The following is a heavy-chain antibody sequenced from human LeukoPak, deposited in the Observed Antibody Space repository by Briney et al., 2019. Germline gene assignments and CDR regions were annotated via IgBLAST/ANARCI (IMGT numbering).Heavy chain of an antibody. Sequence: SETLSLTCTVSGGSISSSSYYWGWIRQPLGKGLGWIGSIYYSGSTNYNPALKSRVTISVDKSKNQFSRKLSSVTAADTAVYYCARMSEKAAAGTGGYYYMDVWGKGTTVTVSS. CDR1: GGSISSSSYY. D-gene: IGHD6-13*01. V-gene: IGHV4-39*07. J-gene: IGHJ6*03. CDR3: ARMSEKAAAGTGGYYYMDV. CDR2: IYYSGST.